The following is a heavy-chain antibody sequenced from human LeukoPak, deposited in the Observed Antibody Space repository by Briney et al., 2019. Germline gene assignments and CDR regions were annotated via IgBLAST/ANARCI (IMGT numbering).Heavy chain of an antibody. J-gene: IGHJ4*02. D-gene: IGHD6-13*01. Sequence: AGGSLRLSCAASGFTFTTYGLHWVDQAPGKGLEWVAAIASNGGSEYYADSVKGRFTISRDNSKNTLFLQMNSLRPDDTAVYYCAKRGHYSINWYHYFDYWGQGTLVTVSS. CDR3: AKRGHYSINWYHYFDY. CDR2: IASNGGSE. CDR1: GFTFTTYG. V-gene: IGHV3-30*18.